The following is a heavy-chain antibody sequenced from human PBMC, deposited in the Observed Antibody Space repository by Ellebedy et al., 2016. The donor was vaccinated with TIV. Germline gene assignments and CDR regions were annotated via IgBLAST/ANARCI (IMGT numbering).Heavy chain of an antibody. V-gene: IGHV1-18*01. D-gene: IGHD2-2*01. CDR2: ISAYNGNT. J-gene: IGHJ4*02. CDR3: ARGDDIVVPSVSFHY. CDR1: GYTFTSYG. Sequence: ASVKVSXXASGYTFTSYGISWVRQAPGQGLEWMGWISAYNGNTNYAQKLQGRVTMTTDTSTSTAYMELRSLRSDDTAVYYCARGDDIVVPSVSFHYWGQGTLVTVSS.